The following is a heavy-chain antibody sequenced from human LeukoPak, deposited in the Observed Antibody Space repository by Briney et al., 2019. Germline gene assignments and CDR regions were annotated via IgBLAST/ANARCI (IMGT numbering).Heavy chain of an antibody. CDR3: AREIHAFDI. Sequence: SETLSLTCAVSGYSISSGYYWGWIRQPPGKGLEWIGSIYHSGSTYYNPSLKSRVTISVDTSKNQFSLKLSSVTAADTAVYYWAREIHAFDIWGQGTMVTVSS. D-gene: IGHD5-18*01. V-gene: IGHV4-38-2*01. CDR2: IYHSGST. CDR1: GYSISSGYY. J-gene: IGHJ3*02.